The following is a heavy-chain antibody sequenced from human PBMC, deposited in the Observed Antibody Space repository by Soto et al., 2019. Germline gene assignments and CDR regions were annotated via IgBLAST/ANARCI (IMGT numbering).Heavy chain of an antibody. CDR1: GFTFSIYA. V-gene: IGHV3-23*01. J-gene: IGHJ4*02. CDR3: ARIPYDHVWGTDRYSPNFDY. CDR2: ISGSGDSK. Sequence: EVQLLESGGGLVQHGGSLRLSCAASGFTFSIYALSWVRQGPGKGLEWFSGISGSGDSKHYSDSLMGRFTISRDNSKNTLYLQMNSLRAEDTAVYFCARIPYDHVWGTDRYSPNFDYWGQGTQVTVSS. D-gene: IGHD3-16*02.